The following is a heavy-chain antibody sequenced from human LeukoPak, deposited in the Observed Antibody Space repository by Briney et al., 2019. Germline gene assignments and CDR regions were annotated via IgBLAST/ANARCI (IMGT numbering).Heavy chain of an antibody. CDR3: AKGAYDYVEMGYFDY. V-gene: IGHV3-23*01. Sequence: GGSLRLSCAASGFSFNNYAMSWVRQAPGKGLEWVSLIIASSGDTFYADSVKGRFTISRDNSKNTLYLQMNSLRAEDTALYYCAKGAYDYVEMGYFDYWGQGTLVTVSS. CDR2: IIASSGDT. D-gene: IGHD5-12*01. J-gene: IGHJ4*02. CDR1: GFSFNNYA.